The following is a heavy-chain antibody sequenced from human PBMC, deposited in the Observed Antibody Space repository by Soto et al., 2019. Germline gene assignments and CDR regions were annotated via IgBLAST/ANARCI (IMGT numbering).Heavy chain of an antibody. D-gene: IGHD2-15*01. CDR3: ARDSGYCSGGSWQIEGPIDY. Sequence: ASVKVSCKASGYTFTSYYRHWVRQSPGQGLEWMGIINPSGGSTTYAQNFQGRVTMTRDTSTSTAYMELSSLRSEDTAVYYCARDSGYCSGGSWQIEGPIDYWGQGPLVTVS. CDR1: GYTFTSYY. J-gene: IGHJ4*02. V-gene: IGHV1-46*01. CDR2: INPSGGST.